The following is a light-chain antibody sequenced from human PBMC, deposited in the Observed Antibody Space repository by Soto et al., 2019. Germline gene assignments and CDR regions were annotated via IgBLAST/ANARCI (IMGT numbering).Light chain of an antibody. J-gene: IGKJ4*01. Sequence: DMQMTQSPSTLSASVGDRVTITCRASLNIVDWVSWYQHKPGKAPKLLVYRASTLNNVVPSRFSGSGSGTESTLTISSLQPDDFATYYCQQYDSFRNFGGGTKVQIK. V-gene: IGKV1-5*03. CDR2: RAS. CDR1: LNIVDW. CDR3: QQYDSFRN.